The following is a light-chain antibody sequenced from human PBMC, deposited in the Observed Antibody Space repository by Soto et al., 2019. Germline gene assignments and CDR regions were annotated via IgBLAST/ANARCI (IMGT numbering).Light chain of an antibody. V-gene: IGLV2-14*01. CDR2: DVI. CDR1: SSDVGGFNY. Sequence: QSVLTQPASVSGSPGQSITISCTGTSSDVGGFNYVSWFQQHPGKAPKLLIYDVINRPSGVSHRFSGSKSGNTASLTISGLQVEDGADYYCPSYTSSSTYVFGTETKVTVL. J-gene: IGLJ1*01. CDR3: PSYTSSSTYV.